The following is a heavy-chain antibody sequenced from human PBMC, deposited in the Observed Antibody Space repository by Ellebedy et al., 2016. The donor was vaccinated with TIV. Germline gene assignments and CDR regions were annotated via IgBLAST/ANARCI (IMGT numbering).Heavy chain of an antibody. CDR1: GFTVSSNY. D-gene: IGHD3-3*01. J-gene: IGHJ6*03. V-gene: IGHV3-53*01. Sequence: GGSLRLSXAASGFTVSSNYMSWVRQAPGKGLEWVSVIYSGGSTFYADSVKGRFTISRDNSKNTLYLQMNSLRAEDTAVYYCATRDYDLWSGVSYYYYREVWGKGTTVTVSS. CDR3: ATRDYDLWSGVSYYYYREV. CDR2: IYSGGST.